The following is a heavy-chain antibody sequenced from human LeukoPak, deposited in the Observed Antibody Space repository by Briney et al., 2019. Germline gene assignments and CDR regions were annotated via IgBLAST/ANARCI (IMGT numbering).Heavy chain of an antibody. V-gene: IGHV1-18*01. CDR1: GYTFTRHY. D-gene: IGHD3-3*01. Sequence: ASVKVSCKASGYTFTRHYMHWVRQAPGQGLEWMGWISAYNGNTNYAQKLQGRVTMTTDTSTSTAYMELRSLRSDDTAVYYCARHRERLLRPIDYWGQGTLVTVSS. CDR3: ARHRERLLRPIDY. J-gene: IGHJ4*02. CDR2: ISAYNGNT.